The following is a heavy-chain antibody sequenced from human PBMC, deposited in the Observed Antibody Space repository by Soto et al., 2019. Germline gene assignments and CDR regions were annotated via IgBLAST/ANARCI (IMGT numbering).Heavy chain of an antibody. CDR1: GYTFTSYG. CDR2: ISAHNGNA. CDR3: ARGRYGDY. V-gene: IGHV1-18*01. J-gene: IGHJ4*02. Sequence: QVHLVQSGAEVKKPGASVKVSCKGSGYTFTSYGITWVRQAPGQGLEWMGWISAHNGNANYAQKLQGRVTLTRDTSTSTAYMELRSMRSDDTAVYYCARGRYGDYWGQGALVTVSS. D-gene: IGHD1-1*01.